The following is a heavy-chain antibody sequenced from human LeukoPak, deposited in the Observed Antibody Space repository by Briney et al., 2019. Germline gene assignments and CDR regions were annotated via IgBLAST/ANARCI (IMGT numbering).Heavy chain of an antibody. J-gene: IGHJ4*02. Sequence: GESLKISCKGSGYDFTSYWIAWVRQMPGKGLEWMGIIYPGDSDTRYSPSLQGQVTISADKSITTAYLQWSSLKASDTAMYYCARQNYYGSGGGDYWGQGTLVTVSS. CDR1: GYDFTSYW. CDR2: IYPGDSDT. CDR3: ARQNYYGSGGGDY. D-gene: IGHD3-10*01. V-gene: IGHV5-51*01.